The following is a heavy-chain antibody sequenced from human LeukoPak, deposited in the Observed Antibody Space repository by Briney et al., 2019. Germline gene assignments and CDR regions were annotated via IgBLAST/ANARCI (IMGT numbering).Heavy chain of an antibody. CDR2: INHRGST. Sequence: SETLSLTCAVYGGSFSGYYWSWIRQPPGKGLEGIGEINHRGSTNYNPSLKSRVTISVDTSKNQFSLKLSSVTAADTAVYYCASLYYYDSSGYYYRDAFDIWGQGTMVTVSS. J-gene: IGHJ3*02. V-gene: IGHV4-34*01. CDR1: GGSFSGYY. D-gene: IGHD3-22*01. CDR3: ASLYYYDSSGYYYRDAFDI.